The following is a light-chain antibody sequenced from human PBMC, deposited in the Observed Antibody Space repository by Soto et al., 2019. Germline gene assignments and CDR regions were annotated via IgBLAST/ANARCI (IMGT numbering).Light chain of an antibody. J-gene: IGKJ1*01. CDR1: QSVSSRN. CDR2: GAS. CDR3: QLYGISPPWT. Sequence: EIVLTQSPGTLSLSPGERATLSCRASQSVSSRNLAWYQQKPGQAPRLVIFGASSRATGIPDRFSGSGSGTDFTLTISRLEPDDFAVYYCQLYGISPPWTFGQGTKVEIK. V-gene: IGKV3-20*01.